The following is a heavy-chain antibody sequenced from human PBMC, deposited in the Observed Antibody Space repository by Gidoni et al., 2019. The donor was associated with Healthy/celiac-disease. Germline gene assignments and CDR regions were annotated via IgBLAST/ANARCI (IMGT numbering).Heavy chain of an antibody. Sequence: QLQLQESGPGLVKPSETLSLTCTVSGGSISSSSYYWGWSRKPPGKGLEWIGSIYYSGSTYYNPSLKSRVTISVDTSKNQFSLKLSSVTAADTAVYYGARQGCSSTSCYRRAGYYFDYWGQGTLVTVSS. CDR3: ARQGCSSTSCYRRAGYYFDY. D-gene: IGHD2-2*02. J-gene: IGHJ4*02. CDR1: GGSISSSSYY. CDR2: IYYSGST. V-gene: IGHV4-39*01.